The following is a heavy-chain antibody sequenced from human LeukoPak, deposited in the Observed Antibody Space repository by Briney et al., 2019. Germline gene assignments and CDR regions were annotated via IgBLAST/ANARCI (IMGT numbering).Heavy chain of an antibody. CDR3: ARGALLYYFDY. D-gene: IGHD2-21*01. V-gene: IGHV3-53*01. J-gene: IGHJ4*02. CDR1: GFTVSSNY. CDR2: IYRGGST. Sequence: GGSLRLSCAASGFTVSSNYMSWVRQAPGKGLEWVSVIYRGGSTYYADSVKGRLTISRDNSKKTLYLQMNSLRAEDTAVYYCARGALLYYFDYWGQGTLVTVSS.